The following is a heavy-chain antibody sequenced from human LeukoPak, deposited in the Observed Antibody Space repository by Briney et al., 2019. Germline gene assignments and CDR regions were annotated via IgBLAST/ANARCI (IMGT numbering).Heavy chain of an antibody. D-gene: IGHD3-10*01. J-gene: IGHJ3*02. CDR3: AIQRSGYYGSGSYYGAFDI. Sequence: SETLSLTCTVSGGPISSYFWSWIRQPPGKGLEWIGYIYYSGNTNYNPSLKSRVTISLDTSKNQFSLKLSSVTAADTAVYYCAIQRSGYYGSGSYYGAFDIWGQGTMVTVSS. CDR1: GGPISSYF. CDR2: IYYSGNT. V-gene: IGHV4-59*08.